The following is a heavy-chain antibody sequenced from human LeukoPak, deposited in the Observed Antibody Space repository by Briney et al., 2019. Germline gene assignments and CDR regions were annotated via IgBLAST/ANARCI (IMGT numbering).Heavy chain of an antibody. V-gene: IGHV4-30-2*01. CDR2: IYHSGST. J-gene: IGHJ3*02. CDR3: ARGSNHAFDI. D-gene: IGHD1-26*01. Sequence: SETLSLTCAVSGGSISSGGYSWSWIRQPPGKGLEWIGYIYHSGSTYYNPSLKSRVTMSVDTSKNQFSLKFNSVTAADTAVYYCARGSNHAFDIWGQGTVVTVSS. CDR1: GGSISSGGYS.